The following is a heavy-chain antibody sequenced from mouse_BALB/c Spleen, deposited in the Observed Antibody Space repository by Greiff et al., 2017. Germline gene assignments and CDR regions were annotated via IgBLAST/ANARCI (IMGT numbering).Heavy chain of an antibody. D-gene: IGHD1-1*01. CDR3: ARDYYGSREGFAY. V-gene: IGHV1-31*01. CDR2: INPYNGAT. J-gene: IGHJ3*01. Sequence: EVQLQQSGPELVKPGASVKISCKASGYSFTGYYMHWVKQSHVKSLEWIGRINPYNGATSYNQNFKDKASLTVDKSSSTAYMELHSLTSEDSAVYYCARDYYGSREGFAYGGQGTLVTVSA. CDR1: GYSFTGYY.